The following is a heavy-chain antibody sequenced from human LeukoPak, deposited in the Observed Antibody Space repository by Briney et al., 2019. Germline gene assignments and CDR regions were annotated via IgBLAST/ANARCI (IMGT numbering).Heavy chain of an antibody. J-gene: IGHJ3*01. CDR3: AGATPNNFGSGSYDAFDV. CDR1: GAFISSYSHF. D-gene: IGHD3-10*01. Sequence: SGTLSLTCTVSGAFISSYSHFWGWIRQSPGKGLEWIGNIYYSGRTYYNPSLKSRVTISVDKSKNQLSLKLSSVTAADTAVFFCAGATPNNFGSGSYDAFDVWGLGTTVTVSS. CDR2: IYYSGRT. V-gene: IGHV4-39*01.